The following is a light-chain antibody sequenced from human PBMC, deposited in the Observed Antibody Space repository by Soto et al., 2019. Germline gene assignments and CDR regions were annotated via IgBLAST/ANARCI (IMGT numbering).Light chain of an antibody. Sequence: DIQLTQSPSFLSASVGDRVTTTCRASQGISSYLAWYQQKPGKAPKLLIYAASTLQSGVPSRFSGSGSRTEFTLTISSLQPEDFATYYCQQLNSYPITFGQGTRLEIK. V-gene: IGKV1-9*01. CDR2: AAS. J-gene: IGKJ5*01. CDR1: QGISSY. CDR3: QQLNSYPIT.